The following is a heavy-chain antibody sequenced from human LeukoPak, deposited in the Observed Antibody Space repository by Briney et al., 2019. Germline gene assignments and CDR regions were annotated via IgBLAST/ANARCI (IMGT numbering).Heavy chain of an antibody. CDR2: ISGSGGST. CDR3: AKVGRLSWSGSQWNY. J-gene: IGHJ4*02. V-gene: IGHV3-23*01. CDR1: GFTFSSYA. Sequence: GGSLRLSCAASGFTFSSYAMSWVRQVPGKGLEWVSAISGSGGSTYYADSVKGRFTISRDNSKNTLYLQMNSLRAEDTAVYYCAKVGRLSWSGSQWNYWGQGTLVTVSS. D-gene: IGHD3-3*01.